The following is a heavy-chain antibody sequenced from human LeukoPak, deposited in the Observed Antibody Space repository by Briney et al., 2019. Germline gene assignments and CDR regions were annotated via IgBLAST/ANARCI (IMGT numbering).Heavy chain of an antibody. CDR1: GFTFSSYW. D-gene: IGHD5-12*01. CDR3: ATVPGGGYYNYYMGV. V-gene: IGHV3-7*01. Sequence: HPGGSLRLSCAASGFTFSSYWMSWVRQAPGMGLEWVANIRQDGSETFYMDSVKGRFIVSRDNARNSLYLQINSLRAGDTAVYYCATVPGGGYYNYYMGVWGKGTTVTVSS. J-gene: IGHJ6*03. CDR2: IRQDGSET.